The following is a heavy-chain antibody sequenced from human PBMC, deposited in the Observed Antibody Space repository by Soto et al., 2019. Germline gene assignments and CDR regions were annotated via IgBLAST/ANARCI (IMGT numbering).Heavy chain of an antibody. CDR2: ISGSGGST. V-gene: IGHV3-23*01. Sequence: GGSLRLSCAASGFTFSSYAMSWVRQAPGKGLEWVSAISGSGGSTYYADSVKGRFTISRDNSKNTLYLQMNSLRAEDTAVYYCAKAYCSSTSCWFGAKTSYYYYGMDVWGQGTTVTVSS. CDR1: GFTFSSYA. D-gene: IGHD2-2*01. J-gene: IGHJ6*02. CDR3: AKAYCSSTSCWFGAKTSYYYYGMDV.